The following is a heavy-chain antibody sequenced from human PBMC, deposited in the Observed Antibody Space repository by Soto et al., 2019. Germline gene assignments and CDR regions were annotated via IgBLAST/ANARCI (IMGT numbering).Heavy chain of an antibody. CDR1: GFTFSRYW. Sequence: EVQLVESGGGLVQPGGSLRLSCAVSGFTFSRYWMHWFRQDPGNGLVWVSSINTDGTNTQYADSVRGRFTVSRDNAKNTVYLQMIRLRSEDTAVYYCAKELLWGQSDYWGQGTLVVVSS. D-gene: IGHD3-16*01. V-gene: IGHV3-74*03. J-gene: IGHJ4*02. CDR3: AKELLWGQSDY. CDR2: INTDGTNT.